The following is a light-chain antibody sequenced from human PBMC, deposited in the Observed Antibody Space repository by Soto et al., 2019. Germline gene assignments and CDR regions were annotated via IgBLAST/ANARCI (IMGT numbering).Light chain of an antibody. V-gene: IGKV1D-13*01. Sequence: AIQLTQSPSSLSASVGDRVTITCRASQGIISALAWYQQKPGKAPKLLIYDASSLESGVPSRFSGSGSGTDFTLTISSLQPEDFATDYCQQFNNYPLFGPGTKVDIK. CDR3: QQFNNYPL. CDR1: QGIISA. J-gene: IGKJ3*01. CDR2: DAS.